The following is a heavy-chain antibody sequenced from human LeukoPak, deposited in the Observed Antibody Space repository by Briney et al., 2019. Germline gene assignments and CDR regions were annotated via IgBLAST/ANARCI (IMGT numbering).Heavy chain of an antibody. Sequence: GGSLRLSCAASGFTFSDYWMTWVRQAPGKGLEWVANIKEDGGEKNYVDSVKGRFTISRDNARNSLFLQMNSLRAEDTAIYYCARDGYLKEYGDSSAGDYWGQGTLVTVSS. CDR2: IKEDGGEK. CDR3: ARDGYLKEYGDSSAGDY. V-gene: IGHV3-7*01. J-gene: IGHJ4*02. CDR1: GFTFSDYW. D-gene: IGHD4-17*01.